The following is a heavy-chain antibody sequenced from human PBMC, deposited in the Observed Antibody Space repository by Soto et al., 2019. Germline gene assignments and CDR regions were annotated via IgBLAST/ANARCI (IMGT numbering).Heavy chain of an antibody. Sequence: RLSCAASGFTFSSYGMHWVRQAPGKGLEWVAVISYDGSNKYYADSVKGRFTISRDNSKNTLYLQMNSLRAEDTAVYYCAKGIAVAGSYYYYYGMDVWGQGTTVTVSS. CDR2: ISYDGSNK. CDR3: AKGIAVAGSYYYYYGMDV. D-gene: IGHD6-19*01. CDR1: GFTFSSYG. J-gene: IGHJ6*02. V-gene: IGHV3-30*18.